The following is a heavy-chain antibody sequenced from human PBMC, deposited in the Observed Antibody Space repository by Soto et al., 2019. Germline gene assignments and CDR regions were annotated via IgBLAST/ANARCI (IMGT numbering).Heavy chain of an antibody. J-gene: IGHJ6*02. Sequence: ASVKVSCKASGCTFTSYGISWVRQAPGQGLEWMGWISAYNGNTNYAQKLQGRVTMTTDTSTSTAYMELRSLRSDDTAVYYCATADYDFWSGYLPAVWGQGTTVT. CDR2: ISAYNGNT. CDR3: ATADYDFWSGYLPAV. V-gene: IGHV1-18*01. D-gene: IGHD3-3*01. CDR1: GCTFTSYG.